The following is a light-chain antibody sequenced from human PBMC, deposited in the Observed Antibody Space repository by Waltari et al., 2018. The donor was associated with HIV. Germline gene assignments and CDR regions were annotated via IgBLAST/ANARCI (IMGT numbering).Light chain of an antibody. CDR2: KDS. Sequence: SYELTQPPSVSVSPGQTARITCSGDALPKQYAYWYQQKPGQAPVLVIYKDSERPSGMPGRLSGSSSGTTGTLTIRGVQAEDEADYYCQSADSSGTWVFGGGTKLTVL. J-gene: IGLJ3*02. CDR3: QSADSSGTWV. CDR1: ALPKQY. V-gene: IGLV3-25*03.